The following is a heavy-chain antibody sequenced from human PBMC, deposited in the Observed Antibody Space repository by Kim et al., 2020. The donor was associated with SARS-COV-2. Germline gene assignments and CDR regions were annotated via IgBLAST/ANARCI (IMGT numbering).Heavy chain of an antibody. CDR1: GGSFSGYY. D-gene: IGHD6-19*01. CDR3: ARGSVWYLDHYYAMDV. V-gene: IGHV4-34*01. J-gene: IGHJ6*02. Sequence: SETLSLTCAVYGGSFSGYYWSWIRQPPGKGLEWIGEINHSGSSNYNPSLKSRLIISVDTSKSQFSLKVTSMTAADTAVYYCARGSVWYLDHYYAMDVWGQGTTVIVSS. CDR2: INHSGSS.